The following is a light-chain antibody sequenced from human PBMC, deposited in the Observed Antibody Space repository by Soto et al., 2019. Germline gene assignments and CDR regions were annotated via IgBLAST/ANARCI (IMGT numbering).Light chain of an antibody. Sequence: DIQMTQSPSSLSASVGDRVTITCRAGQGISNYLAWYQQKPGKVPKLLISSASSLQSGVPSRFRGSGSGTEFTLTISSLQPEDVGTYYCQMYNSAPLTFGGGTKVEIK. J-gene: IGKJ4*01. CDR3: QMYNSAPLT. V-gene: IGKV1-27*01. CDR2: SAS. CDR1: QGISNY.